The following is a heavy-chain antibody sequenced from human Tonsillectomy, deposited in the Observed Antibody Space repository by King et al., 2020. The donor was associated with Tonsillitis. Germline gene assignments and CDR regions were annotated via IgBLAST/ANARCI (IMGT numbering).Heavy chain of an antibody. Sequence: VQLVESGGGVVQPGRALRLSCAASGFTFSDYGIHWFRQAPGKGLEWVAVISYDGSNQYYADSVEGRFTISRDNSKNTLSLQMNSLRTEDTAVYYCARLYNSSNYWGQGTLVTVSS. CDR2: ISYDGSNQ. J-gene: IGHJ4*02. D-gene: IGHD6-6*01. CDR3: ARLYNSSNY. V-gene: IGHV3-30*03. CDR1: GFTFSDYG.